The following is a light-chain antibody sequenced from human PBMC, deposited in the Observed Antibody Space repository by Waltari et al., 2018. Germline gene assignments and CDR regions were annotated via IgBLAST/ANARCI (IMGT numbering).Light chain of an antibody. CDR3: QQDYRPPYT. Sequence: IVMTQSPDSLAVSLGERATINCKSSQSVLYSPNNKNYLAWFQQKPGQPPKLLIYWASTRESGVPDRFSGSGSGRDCRLTNSSLQAEDVAVYYCQQDYRPPYTFGQGSTLEVK. CDR2: WAS. V-gene: IGKV4-1*01. J-gene: IGKJ2*01. CDR1: QSVLYSPNNKNY.